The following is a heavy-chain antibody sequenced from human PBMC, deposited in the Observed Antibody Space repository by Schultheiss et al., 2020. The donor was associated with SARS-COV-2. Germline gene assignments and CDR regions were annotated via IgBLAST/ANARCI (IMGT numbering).Heavy chain of an antibody. Sequence: GGSLRLSCAASGFSFSSHWMHWVRQAPGKGLVWVSHISTDGSTTNYADSVKGRFTISRDNANNTLYLQMNSLRAEDTAVYYCARSDNGFDFWGQGTLVTVSS. CDR2: ISTDGSTT. CDR1: GFSFSSHW. CDR3: ARSDNGFDF. V-gene: IGHV3-74*01. J-gene: IGHJ4*02. D-gene: IGHD4/OR15-4a*01.